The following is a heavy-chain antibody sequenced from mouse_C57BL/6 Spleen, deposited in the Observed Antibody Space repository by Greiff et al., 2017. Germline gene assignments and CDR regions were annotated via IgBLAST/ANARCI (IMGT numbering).Heavy chain of an antibody. CDR2: INYDGSST. J-gene: IGHJ4*01. CDR1: GFTFSDYY. Sequence: EVKLVESEGGLVQPGSSMKLSCTASGFTFSDYYVAWVRQVPEKGLEWVANINYDGSSTYYLDSLKSRFIISRDNAKNILYLQMSSLKSEDTATYYCAREGRDAMDYWGQGTSVTVSS. V-gene: IGHV5-16*01. CDR3: AREGRDAMDY.